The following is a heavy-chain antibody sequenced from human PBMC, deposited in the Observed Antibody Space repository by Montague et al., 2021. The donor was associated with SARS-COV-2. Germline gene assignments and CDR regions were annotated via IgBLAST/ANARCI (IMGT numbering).Heavy chain of an antibody. J-gene: IGHJ4*02. CDR2: ISHSGST. D-gene: IGHD6-13*01. Sequence: SETLSLTCAVYGGSFSGYYWSWIRQPPGKGLEWIGDISHSGSTNYNPSLKSRVTISIDTSKNQFSLKLSPVTAADTAVYYCARAESPSYSSSPFDYWGQGTLVTVSS. V-gene: IGHV4-34*01. CDR3: ARAESPSYSSSPFDY. CDR1: GGSFSGYY.